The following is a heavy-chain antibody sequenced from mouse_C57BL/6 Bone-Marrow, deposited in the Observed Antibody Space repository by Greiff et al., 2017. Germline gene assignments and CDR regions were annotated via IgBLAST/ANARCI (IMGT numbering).Heavy chain of an antibody. J-gene: IGHJ2*01. CDR2: IDPNSGGT. Sequence: QVQLQQPGAELVKPGASVKLSCKASGYTFTSYWMHWVKQRPGRGLEWIGRIDPNSGGTKYNEKFKGKATLTVDKPSSTAYMQLSSLTSEDSAVYYCARSDYGSRFTWDYWGQGTTLTVSS. V-gene: IGHV1-72*01. D-gene: IGHD1-1*01. CDR3: ARSDYGSRFTWDY. CDR1: GYTFTSYW.